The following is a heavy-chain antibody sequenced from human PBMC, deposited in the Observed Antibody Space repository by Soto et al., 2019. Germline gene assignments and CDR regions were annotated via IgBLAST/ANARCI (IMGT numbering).Heavy chain of an antibody. V-gene: IGHV1-8*01. J-gene: IGHJ6*03. Sequence: ASVKVSCKASGYTYTSYDINWVRQATGQGLEWMGWMNPNSGNTGYAQKFQGRVTMTRNTSISTAYMELSSLRSEDTAVYYCARGGARDCSGGSCYFMYYYYYYYMDVWGKGTMVTVSS. D-gene: IGHD2-15*01. CDR2: MNPNSGNT. CDR1: GYTYTSYD. CDR3: ARGGARDCSGGSCYFMYYYYYYYMDV.